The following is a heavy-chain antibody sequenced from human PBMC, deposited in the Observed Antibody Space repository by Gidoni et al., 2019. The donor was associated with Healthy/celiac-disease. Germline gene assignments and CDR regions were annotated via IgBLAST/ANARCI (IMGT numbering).Heavy chain of an antibody. D-gene: IGHD2-2*01. Sequence: QLPLQESGPGLVTPSETLSLTCTVSGGSISRSSYSWGWICQPPGKGLEWIGSIYYSGSTYYNPSLKSRVTISVDTSKNQFSLKLSSVTAADTAVYYCARAQYIVVVPAASDAFDIWGQGTMVTVSS. CDR2: IYYSGST. CDR3: ARAQYIVVVPAASDAFDI. CDR1: GGSISRSSYS. V-gene: IGHV4-39*07. J-gene: IGHJ3*02.